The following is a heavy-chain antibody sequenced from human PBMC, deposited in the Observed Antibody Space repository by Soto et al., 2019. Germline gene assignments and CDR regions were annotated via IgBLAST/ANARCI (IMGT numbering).Heavy chain of an antibody. V-gene: IGHV4-61*01. J-gene: IGHJ5*02. CDR1: GVSVSSGSYF. CDR2: VYYSGNT. CDR3: ASRNPVRQEEGYCSGGSCYSS. Sequence: SETLSLTCSVSGVSVSSGSYFWSWIRQPPGKGLEWIGNVYYSGNTNHNPSLKSRVTISVDTSKNQFSLNLTSVTAADTAVYYCASRNPVRQEEGYCSGGSCYSSWGQGVQVTVSS. D-gene: IGHD2-15*01.